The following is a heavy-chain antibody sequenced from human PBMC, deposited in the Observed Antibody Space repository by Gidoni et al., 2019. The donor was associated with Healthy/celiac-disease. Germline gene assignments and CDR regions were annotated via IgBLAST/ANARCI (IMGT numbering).Heavy chain of an antibody. CDR2: IISSSSYI. Sequence: EVQLVESGGGLVKPGGSLRLSCAASGFTFGSYSMNWVREAPGKGRAWVSSIISSSSYIYYADSVKGRFTISRDNAKNSLYLQMNSLRAEDTAVYYCASPMATGYWGQGTLVTVSS. J-gene: IGHJ4*02. D-gene: IGHD5-12*01. V-gene: IGHV3-21*01. CDR1: GFTFGSYS. CDR3: ASPMATGY.